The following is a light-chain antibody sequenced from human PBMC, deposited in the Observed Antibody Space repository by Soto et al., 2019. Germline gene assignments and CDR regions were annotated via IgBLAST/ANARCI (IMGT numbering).Light chain of an antibody. CDR2: EVS. V-gene: IGLV2-14*01. CDR3: SSYTRCSARFYV. Sequence: QSALTQPASVSGSPGQSITISCTGTSSDVGGYNYVSWYQQHPGKAPKLMIYEVSNRPSGVSNRFSGSKSGNTASLTISGLQAEDEADYYCSSYTRCSARFYVFGTGTKLTVL. J-gene: IGLJ1*01. CDR1: SSDVGGYNY.